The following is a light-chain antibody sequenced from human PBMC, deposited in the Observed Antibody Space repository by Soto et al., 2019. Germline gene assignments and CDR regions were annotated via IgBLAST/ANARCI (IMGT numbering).Light chain of an antibody. CDR3: QQYGSSQWT. Sequence: EILLTQSPCTLSLSPGERATISCRASQSVSPSSFAWYQQMPGQSPRLLIYGASSRATGIPDRFSGSGSGTDFTLTISRLAPEDFAVYYCQQYGSSQWTFGQGTKVDIK. J-gene: IGKJ1*01. CDR2: GAS. CDR1: QSVSPSS. V-gene: IGKV3-20*01.